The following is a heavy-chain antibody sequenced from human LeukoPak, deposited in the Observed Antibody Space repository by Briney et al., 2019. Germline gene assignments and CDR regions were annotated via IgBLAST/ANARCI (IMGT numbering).Heavy chain of an antibody. V-gene: IGHV4-39*01. CDR1: GGSIRSSSYY. CDR2: IYYSGST. J-gene: IGHJ4*02. Sequence: PSETLSLTCTVSGGSIRSSSYYWGWIRQPPGKGLEWIGSIYYSGSTYYNASLKSRGTISVDTSKNQFSLKLSSVTAADTAVYYCARLALGTTLDYWGQGTLVTVSS. D-gene: IGHD4-17*01. CDR3: ARLALGTTLDY.